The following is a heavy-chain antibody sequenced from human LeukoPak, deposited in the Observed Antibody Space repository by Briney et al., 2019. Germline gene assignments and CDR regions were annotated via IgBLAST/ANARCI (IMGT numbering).Heavy chain of an antibody. V-gene: IGHV1-69*01. D-gene: IGHD5-18*01. CDR3: ARESDVDTAMFVYYFDY. CDR2: IIPIFGTA. CDR1: GGTFSSYA. Sequence: GSSVKVSCKASGGTFSSYAISWVRQAPGQGLEWMGGIIPIFGTANYAQKFQGRVTITADESTSTAYMEVSSLRSEDTAVYYCARESDVDTAMFVYYFDYWGQGTLVTVSS. J-gene: IGHJ4*02.